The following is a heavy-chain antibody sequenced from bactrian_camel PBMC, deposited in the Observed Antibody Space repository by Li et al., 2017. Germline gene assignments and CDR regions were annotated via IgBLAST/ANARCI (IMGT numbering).Heavy chain of an antibody. Sequence: VQLVESGGGSVQPGGSLKLSCKVSNDTIENFCLGWVRQVPGKEREGVAAIDTDGGTTYSDSVQGRFTITRDKAKDLVYLQMNGLQPEDTGMYYCAADQLYGTCRDVLDFPARGQGTQVTVSS. J-gene: IGHJ4*01. CDR2: IDTDGGTT. V-gene: IGHV3S32*01. CDR1: NDTIENFC. CDR3: AADQLYGTCRDVLDFPA. D-gene: IGHD7*01.